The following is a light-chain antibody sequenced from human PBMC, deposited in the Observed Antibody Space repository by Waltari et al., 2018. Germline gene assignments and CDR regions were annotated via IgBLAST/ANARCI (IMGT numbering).Light chain of an antibody. CDR2: GTY. J-gene: IGKJ2*01. V-gene: IGKV3-11*01. Sequence: EIVLTQSPATLSLSPGEGATLSCRASQSVSNYLAWYQQKPGQAPRLLIYGTYNRATGIPARFSGSGSGTDFTLTSSSLEPEDFAVYYCQQRASWPKTFGQGTKLEIK. CDR1: QSVSNY. CDR3: QQRASWPKT.